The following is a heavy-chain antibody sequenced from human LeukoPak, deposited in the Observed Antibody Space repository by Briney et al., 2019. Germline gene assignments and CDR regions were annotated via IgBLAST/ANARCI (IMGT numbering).Heavy chain of an antibody. CDR2: ISSSSSYS. CDR1: GFTFSSYS. J-gene: IGHJ4*02. CDR3: ARVTFGGVIDAFDY. Sequence: GRSLRLSCAASGFTFSSYSMNWVRQAPGEGLEWVSSISSSSSYSYYADSVKGRFTISRDNAKNSLYLQMNSLRAEDTAVYYCARVTFGGVIDAFDYWGQGTLVTVSS. D-gene: IGHD3-16*02. V-gene: IGHV3-21*01.